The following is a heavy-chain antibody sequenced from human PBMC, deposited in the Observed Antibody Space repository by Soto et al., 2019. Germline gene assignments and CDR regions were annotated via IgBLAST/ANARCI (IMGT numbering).Heavy chain of an antibody. J-gene: IGHJ5*02. CDR3: SSTTGTSHLNWFDP. Sequence: ASGYTCKSWRTPYERQAPGQGLEWMGWISVYNGNTNYAQKFQGRVTMTTDTSTSTVYMELRSLRSDDTAVYYCSSTTGTSHLNWFDPWGQGTLVTVSS. CDR1: GYTCKSWR. V-gene: IGHV1-18*01. CDR2: ISVYNGNT. D-gene: IGHD1-1*01.